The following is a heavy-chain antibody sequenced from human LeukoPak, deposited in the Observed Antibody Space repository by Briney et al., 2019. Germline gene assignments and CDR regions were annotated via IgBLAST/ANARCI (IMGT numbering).Heavy chain of an antibody. V-gene: IGHV3-74*01. CDR2: INSDGSST. CDR3: ARDQIYCTGGFCYFDY. D-gene: IGHD2-8*02. Sequence: TGGSLRLSCAASGFTFDDYGMSWVRQAPGKGLVWVSRINSDGSSTTYADSVKGRFTISRDNAKNTLYLQMNSLRAEDTAVYYCARDQIYCTGGFCYFDYWGQGTLVTVSS. J-gene: IGHJ4*02. CDR1: GFTFDDYG.